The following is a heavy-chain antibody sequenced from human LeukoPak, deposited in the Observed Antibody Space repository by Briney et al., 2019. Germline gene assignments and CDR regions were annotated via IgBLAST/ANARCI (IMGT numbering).Heavy chain of an antibody. V-gene: IGHV4-59*01. J-gene: IGHJ6*02. D-gene: IGHD4-17*01. CDR2: IDYSGST. Sequence: PSETLSLTCTVSGGSISSYYWSWMRQPPGEGLEWVGYIDYSGSTNYNPSRKSRVTISVDTSKNQFSLKLSSVTAAATAVYYCARFYGDYPFYYYYSHGMAVWGQGTTVTVSS. CDR1: GGSISSYY. CDR3: ARFYGDYPFYYYYSHGMAV.